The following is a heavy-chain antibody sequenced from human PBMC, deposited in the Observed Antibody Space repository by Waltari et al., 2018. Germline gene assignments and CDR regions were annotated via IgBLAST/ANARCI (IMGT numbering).Heavy chain of an antibody. J-gene: IGHJ6*02. CDR2: IGVGSGNT. CDR1: GFTFTSSA. V-gene: IGHV1-58*01. Sequence: QMQLVQSGPEVKKPGTSVKVSCKASGFTFTSSAVQWVRPARGPRRGWVGWIGVGSGNTNYAQKFQERVTITRDMSTSTAYMGLSSLRSEDTAVYYCAARVGDGMDVWGQGTTVTVSS. CDR3: AARVGDGMDV.